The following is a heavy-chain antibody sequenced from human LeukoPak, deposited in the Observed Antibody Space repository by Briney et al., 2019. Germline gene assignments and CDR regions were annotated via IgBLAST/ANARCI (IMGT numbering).Heavy chain of an antibody. CDR2: INHSGST. CDR3: ARLKPKNDY. J-gene: IGHJ4*02. CDR1: GGSFSGYY. V-gene: IGHV4-34*01. Sequence: SETLSLTCAVYGGSFSGYYWSWIRQPPGKGLEWMGEINHSGSTNYNPSLKSRVTISVDTSKNQFSLKLSSVTAADTAVYYCARLKPKNDYWGQGTLVTVSS.